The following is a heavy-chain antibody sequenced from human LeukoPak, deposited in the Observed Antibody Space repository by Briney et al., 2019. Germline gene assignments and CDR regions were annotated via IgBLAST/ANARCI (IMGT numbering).Heavy chain of an antibody. V-gene: IGHV4-34*01. D-gene: IGHD7-27*01. Sequence: GSLRLSCAASGFTFNTYTMNWVRQPPGKGLEWIGEINHSGSTNYNPSLKSRVTISVDTSKNQFSLKLSSVTAADTAVYYCARGSELGINWFDPWGQGTLVTVSS. J-gene: IGHJ5*02. CDR3: ARGSELGINWFDP. CDR2: INHSGST. CDR1: GFTFNTYT.